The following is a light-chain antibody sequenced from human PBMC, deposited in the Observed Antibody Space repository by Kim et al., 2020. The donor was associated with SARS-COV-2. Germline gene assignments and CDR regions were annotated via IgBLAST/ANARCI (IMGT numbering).Light chain of an antibody. Sequence: EIVLTQSPATLSLSPGERATLSCRASQSVGSSLAWYQQKPGQPPRLLIYNTSNRATGIPARFSGSGSGTDFTLTISSLEPEDFAVYYCQQRLTWWTFGQGTKVDIK. V-gene: IGKV3-11*01. CDR2: NTS. J-gene: IGKJ1*01. CDR3: QQRLTWWT. CDR1: QSVGSS.